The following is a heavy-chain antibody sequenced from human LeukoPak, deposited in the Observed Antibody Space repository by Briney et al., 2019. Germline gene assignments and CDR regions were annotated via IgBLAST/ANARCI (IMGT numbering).Heavy chain of an antibody. Sequence: PSETLSLTCTVSGGSISSYFWSWIRQPAGKGLEWIGRIYSSGTTNYNTSLKSRVTMSVDTSKNQFSLNLSSVTAADTAVYYCAREGGTYRSLDYWGQGTLVTVPS. V-gene: IGHV4-4*07. D-gene: IGHD1-26*01. CDR1: GGSISSYF. CDR3: AREGGTYRSLDY. CDR2: IYSSGTT. J-gene: IGHJ4*02.